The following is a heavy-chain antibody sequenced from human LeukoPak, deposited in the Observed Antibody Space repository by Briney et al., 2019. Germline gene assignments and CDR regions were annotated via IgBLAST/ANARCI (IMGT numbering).Heavy chain of an antibody. CDR1: GGSFSGYY. CDR3: ARDYFGPFDP. CDR2: INHSGST. D-gene: IGHD3-10*01. J-gene: IGHJ5*02. V-gene: IGHV4-34*01. Sequence: SETLSLTCAVYGGSFSGYYWSWIRQPPGKGLEWIGEINHSGSTNYNPSLKSRVTISVDTSKNQFSLKLSSVTAADTAVYYCARDYFGPFDPWGQGTLVTVSS.